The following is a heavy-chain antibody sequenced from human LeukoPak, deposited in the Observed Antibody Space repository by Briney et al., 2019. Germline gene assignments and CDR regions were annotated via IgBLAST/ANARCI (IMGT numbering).Heavy chain of an antibody. D-gene: IGHD1-7*01. V-gene: IGHV1-18*01. CDR3: ATEHWNYLFDY. J-gene: IGHJ4*02. CDR2: ISAYNGNT. Sequence: GASVKVSCKASGYTFTSYGFSWVRQAPGQGLEWMGWISAYNGNTNYTQKLQGRVTMTTDTSTNTAYMELRSLRSEDTAVYYCATEHWNYLFDYWGQGTLVTVSS. CDR1: GYTFTSYG.